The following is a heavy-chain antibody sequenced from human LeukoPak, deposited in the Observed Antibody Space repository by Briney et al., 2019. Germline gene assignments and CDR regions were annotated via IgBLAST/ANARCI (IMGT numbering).Heavy chain of an antibody. J-gene: IGHJ2*01. D-gene: IGHD3-22*01. V-gene: IGHV4-4*09. CDR2: IYTSGST. Sequence: PSETLSLTCTVSGGSISSYYWSWIRQPPGKGLEWIGYIYTSGSTNYNPSLKSRVTILVDTSKNQFSLKLSSVTAADTAVYYCARYDSSFVFDLWGRGTLVTVSS. CDR1: GGSISSYY. CDR3: ARYDSSFVFDL.